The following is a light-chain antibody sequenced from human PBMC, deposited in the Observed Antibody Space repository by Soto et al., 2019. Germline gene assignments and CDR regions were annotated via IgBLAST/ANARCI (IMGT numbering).Light chain of an antibody. J-gene: IGKJ1*01. CDR2: DAS. Sequence: ILMTQSPATLSVSPGERATLSCRASQSVSNNLAWYQQKPGRAPRLLIYDASTRATGIPARFSGSGSGTEFTLTISGLQSEDFAVYYCQQYNNCPPWTFGQGTKVEIK. CDR3: QQYNNCPPWT. CDR1: QSVSNN. V-gene: IGKV3-15*01.